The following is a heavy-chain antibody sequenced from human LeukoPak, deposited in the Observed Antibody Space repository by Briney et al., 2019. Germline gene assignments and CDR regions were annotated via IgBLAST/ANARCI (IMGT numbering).Heavy chain of an antibody. J-gene: IGHJ6*03. V-gene: IGHV3-48*01. CDR3: ARHYYDSSGYYYGRYYYYMDV. CDR2: ISSSSSNI. Sequence: GGSLRLSCAASGFTLSTYDMHWVRQAPGKGLEWVSYISSSSSNIYDADSVKGRFTISRDNAKNSLYLQMNSLRAEDTAVYYCARHYYDSSGYYYGRYYYYMDVWGKGTTVTVSS. D-gene: IGHD3-22*01. CDR1: GFTLSTYD.